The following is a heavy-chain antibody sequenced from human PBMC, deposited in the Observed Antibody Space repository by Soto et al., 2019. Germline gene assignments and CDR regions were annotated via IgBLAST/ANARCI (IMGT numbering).Heavy chain of an antibody. CDR3: ARDSIVVYSSSSWGWFDP. CDR2: IYYSGST. Sequence: QVQLQESGPGLVKPSQTLSLTCPFSGGSIRSGGSYWSWIRHHPGKALEWIGYIYYSGSTYYNPSPKSRVTISVDTCKNQFSLKLSSVTAADTAVYYCARDSIVVYSSSSWGWFDPWGQGTLVTVSS. D-gene: IGHD6-6*01. J-gene: IGHJ5*02. V-gene: IGHV4-31*03. CDR1: GGSIRSGGSY.